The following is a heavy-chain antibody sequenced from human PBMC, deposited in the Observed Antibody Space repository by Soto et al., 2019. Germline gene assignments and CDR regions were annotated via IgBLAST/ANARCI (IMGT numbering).Heavy chain of an antibody. V-gene: IGHV4-34*01. CDR1: GGSFSGYY. Sequence: SETLSLTCAVYGGSFSGYYWSWIRQPPGKGLEWIGEINHSRSTNYNPSLKSRVTISVDTSKNQFSLKLSSVTAADTAVYYCARETNNYVFWSGYYSGGMDVWGQGTTVTAP. CDR2: INHSRST. J-gene: IGHJ6*02. D-gene: IGHD3-3*01. CDR3: ARETNNYVFWSGYYSGGMDV.